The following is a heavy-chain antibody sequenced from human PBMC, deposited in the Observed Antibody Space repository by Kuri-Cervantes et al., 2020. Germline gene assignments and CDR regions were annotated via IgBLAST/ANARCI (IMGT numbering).Heavy chain of an antibody. D-gene: IGHD1-26*01. CDR1: GFTFSSYG. Sequence: GGSLRLSCAASGFTFSSYGMHWVRQAPGKWLEWVAVISYDGSNKYYADSVKGRFTISRDNSKNTLYLQMNSLRAEDTAVYYCAVHSGSYYYFDYWGQGTLVTVSS. J-gene: IGHJ4*02. CDR2: ISYDGSNK. V-gene: IGHV3-30*06. CDR3: AVHSGSYYYFDY.